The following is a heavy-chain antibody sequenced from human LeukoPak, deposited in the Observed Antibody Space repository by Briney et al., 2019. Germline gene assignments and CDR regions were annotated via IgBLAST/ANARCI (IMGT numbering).Heavy chain of an antibody. CDR1: GFTFGDYA. V-gene: IGHV3-49*03. CDR2: IRSKAYCGTT. CDR3: TRDVSMATIWWDY. D-gene: IGHD5-24*01. Sequence: GGSLRLSCTASGFTFGDYAMSWFRQAPGKGLEWVGFIRSKAYCGTTEYAASVKGRFTISRDDSKSIAYLQMNSLKTEDTAVYYCTRDVSMATIWWDYWGQGTLVTVSS. J-gene: IGHJ4*02.